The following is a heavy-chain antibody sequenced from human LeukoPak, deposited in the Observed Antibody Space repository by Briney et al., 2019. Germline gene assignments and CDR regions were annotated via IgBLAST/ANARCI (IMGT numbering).Heavy chain of an antibody. V-gene: IGHV7-4-1*02. J-gene: IGHJ6*02. CDR2: INTNTGNP. D-gene: IGHD5-18*01. CDR1: GYTFTSYA. CDR3: ARDIIQLWFGSPFYGMDV. Sequence: VASVKVSCTASGYTFTSYAMNWVRQAPGQGLEWMGWINTNTGNPTYAQGFTGRFVSSLDTSVSTAYLQISSLKAEDTAVYYCARDIIQLWFGSPFYGMDVWGQGTTVTVSS.